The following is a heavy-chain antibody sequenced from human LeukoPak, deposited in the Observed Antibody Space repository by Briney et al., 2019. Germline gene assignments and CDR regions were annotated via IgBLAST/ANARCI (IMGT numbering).Heavy chain of an antibody. CDR2: ISSSGSTI. CDR3: ARESWGGSFYYYYYMDV. V-gene: IGHV3-48*04. Sequence: PGGSLRLSFAASGFTFSSYFMNWVRQAPGKGLEWVSYISSSGSTIYYADSVKGRFTISRDNAKNSLYLQMNSLGAEDTAVYYCARESWGGSFYYYYYMDVWGKGTTVTVSS. CDR1: GFTFSSYF. J-gene: IGHJ6*03. D-gene: IGHD3-10*01.